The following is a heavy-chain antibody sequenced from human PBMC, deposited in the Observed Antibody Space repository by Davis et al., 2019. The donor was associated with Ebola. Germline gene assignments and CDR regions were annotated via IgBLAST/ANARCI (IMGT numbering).Heavy chain of an antibody. CDR2: ISGSGGST. J-gene: IGHJ6*02. V-gene: IGHV3-23*01. CDR3: AKDGKAARPYYYGMDV. CDR1: GFTFSSYA. Sequence: PGGSLRLSCAASGFTFSSYAMSWVRQAPGKGLEWVSAISGSGGSTYYADSVKGRFTISRDNSKNTLYLQMNSLRAEDTAVYYCAKDGKAARPYYYGMDVWGQGTTVTVSS. D-gene: IGHD6-6*01.